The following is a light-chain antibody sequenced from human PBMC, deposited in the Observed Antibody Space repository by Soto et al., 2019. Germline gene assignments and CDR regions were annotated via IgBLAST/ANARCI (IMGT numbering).Light chain of an antibody. V-gene: IGKV3-15*01. CDR3: QKYNNWPYT. J-gene: IGKJ5*01. Sequence: EIVLTQSPDTLYVSPGERATLSCRASQSLSSNVAWYQQRPRQAPRLLIYATSSRASDVPARFSGSGSGTQFTRTTASLQSEDFPVYYWQKYNNWPYTFGQVTRLEIK. CDR2: ATS. CDR1: QSLSSN.